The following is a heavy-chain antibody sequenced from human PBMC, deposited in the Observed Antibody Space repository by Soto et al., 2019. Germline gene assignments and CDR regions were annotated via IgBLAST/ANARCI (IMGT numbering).Heavy chain of an antibody. CDR2: IIPIFGTA. CDR1: GGTFSSYA. V-gene: IGHV1-69*12. Sequence: QVQLVQSGAEVKKPGSSVKVSCKASGGTFSSYAISWVRQAPGQGLEWMGGIIPIFGTANYPQKFQGRVTITADESTSTAYMALSSLRSEDTAVYYCARCGLQFNCDHWGQGTLVTVSS. D-gene: IGHD5-12*01. J-gene: IGHJ4*02. CDR3: ARCGLQFNCDH.